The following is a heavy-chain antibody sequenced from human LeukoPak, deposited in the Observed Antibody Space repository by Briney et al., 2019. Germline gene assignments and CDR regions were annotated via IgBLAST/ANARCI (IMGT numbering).Heavy chain of an antibody. Sequence: SETLSLTCTVSGGSISSYYWSWIRQPPGKGLERIGEINNSGSTSYNPSLKSRVTMSVDTSKNQFSLKLSSVTAADTAVYYCARGYGSGSYYTLWGQGTLVTVSS. V-gene: IGHV4-34*01. J-gene: IGHJ4*02. CDR3: ARGYGSGSYYTL. CDR2: INNSGST. D-gene: IGHD3-10*01. CDR1: GGSISSYY.